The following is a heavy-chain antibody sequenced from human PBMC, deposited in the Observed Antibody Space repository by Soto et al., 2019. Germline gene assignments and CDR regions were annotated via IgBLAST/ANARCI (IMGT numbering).Heavy chain of an antibody. CDR1: GGTFSSYA. V-gene: IGHV1-69*01. J-gene: IGHJ4*02. CDR3: ARALLYYDYVWGSYRYGAFDY. D-gene: IGHD3-16*02. Sequence: QVQLVQSGAEVKKPGSSVKVSCKASGGTFSSYAISWVRQAPGQGLEWMGGIIPIFGTANYAQKFQGRVTITADESTSTAYMELSSMRSEDTAVYYCARALLYYDYVWGSYRYGAFDYWGQGTLVTVSS. CDR2: IIPIFGTA.